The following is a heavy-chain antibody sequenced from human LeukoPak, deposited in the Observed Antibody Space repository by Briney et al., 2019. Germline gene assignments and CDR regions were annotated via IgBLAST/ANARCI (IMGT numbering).Heavy chain of an antibody. CDR3: ARDEKKYCSGGSCPAYSDY. J-gene: IGHJ4*02. D-gene: IGHD2-15*01. CDR2: ISGGYNGDS. V-gene: IGHV1-18*01. CDR1: GYNFRHYG. Sequence: ASVKVSCKTSGYNFRHYGISWVRQAPGQGLEWMAWISGGYNGDSNYALKLRGRLTMTTDTSTSTAYMELRSLRSDDTAVYYCARDEKKYCSGGSCPAYSDYWGQGTLVTVSS.